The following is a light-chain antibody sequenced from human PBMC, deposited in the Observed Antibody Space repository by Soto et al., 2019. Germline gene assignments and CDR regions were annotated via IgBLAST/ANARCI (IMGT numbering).Light chain of an antibody. CDR3: ATWDDSLNGRV. CDR2: SNN. Sequence: QAVVTQPPSASGTPGQRVTISCSGSSYNIGSNTVNWYQQLPGTAPKLLIYSNNQRPSGVPDRFSGSKSVTTASLAISGLQSEDEADYYCATWDDSLNGRVFGGGTKLTVL. J-gene: IGLJ2*01. V-gene: IGLV1-44*01. CDR1: SYNIGSNT.